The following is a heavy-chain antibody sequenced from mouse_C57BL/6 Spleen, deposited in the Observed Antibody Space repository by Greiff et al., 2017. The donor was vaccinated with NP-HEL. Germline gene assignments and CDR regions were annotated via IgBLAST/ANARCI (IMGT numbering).Heavy chain of an antibody. CDR3: ARNYYGSSYRYFDV. J-gene: IGHJ1*03. CDR1: GFTFSDYG. D-gene: IGHD1-1*01. Sequence: EVKLMESGGGLVQPGGSLKLSCAASGFTFSDYGMAWVRQAPRKGPEWVAFISNLAYSIYYADTVTGRFTISRENAKNTLYLEMSSLRSEDTAMYYCARNYYGSSYRYFDVWGTGTTVTVSS. CDR2: ISNLAYSI. V-gene: IGHV5-15*01.